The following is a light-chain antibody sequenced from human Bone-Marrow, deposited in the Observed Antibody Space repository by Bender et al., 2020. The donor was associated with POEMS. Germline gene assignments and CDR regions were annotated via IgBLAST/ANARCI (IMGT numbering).Light chain of an antibody. CDR1: SNDVGSYTL. Sequence: QSALTQPASVSGSPGQSITISCTGTSNDVGSYTLVSWYQQHPGKAPKLMIYEGSKRPSGVSSRFSGSKSGNTASLTISGLQAEDEAHYYCCSYAPSSSFDVFFGGGTKLTVL. V-gene: IGLV2-23*03. CDR3: CSYAPSSSFDVF. CDR2: EGS. J-gene: IGLJ2*01.